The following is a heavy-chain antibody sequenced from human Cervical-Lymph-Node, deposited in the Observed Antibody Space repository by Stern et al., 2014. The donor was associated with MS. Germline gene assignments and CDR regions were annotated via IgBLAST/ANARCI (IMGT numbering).Heavy chain of an antibody. J-gene: IGHJ4*02. CDR3: AKHACTGAACPFDL. V-gene: IGHV4-39*01. CDR1: GDSISSYTHY. CDR2: VYYSGAT. D-gene: IGHD2-8*02. Sequence: QLQLQESGPGLVKPSETLSLTCAVSGDSISSYTHYWAWIRQPPGKGLEWIGSVYYSGATYYTPPLKSPVTISVDTSKTHFSLGLNSVTAADTAVYYCAKHACTGAACPFDLWGQGTLVTVSS.